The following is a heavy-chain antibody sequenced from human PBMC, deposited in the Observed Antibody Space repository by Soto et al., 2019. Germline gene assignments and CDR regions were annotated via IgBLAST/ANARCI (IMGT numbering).Heavy chain of an antibody. D-gene: IGHD5-12*01. CDR1: GFTCSSYG. J-gene: IGHJ4*02. CDR2: ISYDGSNK. V-gene: IGHV3-30*03. CDR3: SILSGTEATMDN. Sequence: QVQLVESGGGVVQPGRSLRLSCAASGFTCSSYGMHWVRQAPGKGLEWVSVISYDGSNKYYADSVKGRFTISRDNSKNTLYLQMNSLRAEDTAVYYCSILSGTEATMDNWGQGTMFIVSS.